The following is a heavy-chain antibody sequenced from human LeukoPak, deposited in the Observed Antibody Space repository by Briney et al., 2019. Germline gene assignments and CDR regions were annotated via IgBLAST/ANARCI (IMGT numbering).Heavy chain of an antibody. CDR2: IRSRANSYTT. CDR3: TRLVVGDAFDV. Sequence: GGSLRLSCAASGFTFGVYAMHWVRQPPGKGLEWVGRIRSRANSYTTAFAASVKGRFTISRDDSKNTAFLQMNSLKTDGTAVYYCTRLVVGDAFDVWGQGTTVTVSS. CDR1: GFTFGVYA. J-gene: IGHJ3*01. D-gene: IGHD2-15*01. V-gene: IGHV3-73*01.